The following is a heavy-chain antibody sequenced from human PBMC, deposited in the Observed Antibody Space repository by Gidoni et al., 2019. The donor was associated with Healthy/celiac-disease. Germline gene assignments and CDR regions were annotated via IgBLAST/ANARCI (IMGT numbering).Heavy chain of an antibody. V-gene: IGHV3-21*01. J-gene: IGHJ6*02. CDR3: ARDRVVMIGYGMDV. CDR2: ISSSSSYI. Sequence: EVQLVESGGGVVEPGGSVSLSCAASGFTFSSYSMNWVRQAPGKGLEWGVSISSSSSYIYYADSVKGRFTISRDNAKNALYLQMNSLRAEDTAVYYCARDRVVMIGYGMDVWGQGTTVTVSS. D-gene: IGHD3-3*01. CDR1: GFTFSSYS.